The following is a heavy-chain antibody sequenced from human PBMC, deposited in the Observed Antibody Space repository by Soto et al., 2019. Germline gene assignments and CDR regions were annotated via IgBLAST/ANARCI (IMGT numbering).Heavy chain of an antibody. CDR1: GFTFSSYG. CDR2: ISYDGSNK. Sequence: GGSLRLSCAASGFTFSSYGMHWVRQAPGKGLEWVAVISYDGSNKYYADSVKGRFTISRDNSKNTLYLQMNSLRAEDTAVYYCAKGLRLQGAFDIWGQGTMVTVSS. V-gene: IGHV3-30*18. J-gene: IGHJ3*02. CDR3: AKGLRLQGAFDI. D-gene: IGHD4-17*01.